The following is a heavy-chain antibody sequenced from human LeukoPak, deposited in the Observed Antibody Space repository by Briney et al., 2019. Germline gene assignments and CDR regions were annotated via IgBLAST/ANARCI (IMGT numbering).Heavy chain of an antibody. D-gene: IGHD6-13*01. CDR3: ARGRGGPAAVRWFDH. CDR1: VESFSGFL. V-gene: IGHV4-34*01. CDR2: INHSGST. Sequence: SETLSLTCAGYVESFSGFLWTWIRQPPWKGLDWMGEINHSGSTNYNPSRKSRVTMSVDTSKNQVSLKLTSVTAADKAVSYCARGRGGPAAVRWFDHWGHGALVTVSS. J-gene: IGHJ5*02.